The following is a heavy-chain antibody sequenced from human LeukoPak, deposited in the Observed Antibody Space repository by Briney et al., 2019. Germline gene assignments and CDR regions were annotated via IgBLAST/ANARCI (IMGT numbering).Heavy chain of an antibody. CDR1: GGSISSYY. CDR3: ARAYSSSSPFDY. J-gene: IGHJ4*02. CDR2: IYYSGST. Sequence: SETLSLTCTVSGGSISSYYWSWIRQPPGKGLEWIGYIYYSGSTNYNPSLKSRVTISVDTSKNEFSLKLSSVTAADTAVYYCARAYSSSSPFDYWGQGSLVTVSS. D-gene: IGHD6-6*01. V-gene: IGHV4-59*01.